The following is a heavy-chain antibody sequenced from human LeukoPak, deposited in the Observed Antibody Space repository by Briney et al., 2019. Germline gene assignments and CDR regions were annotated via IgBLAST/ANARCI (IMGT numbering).Heavy chain of an antibody. V-gene: IGHV4-30-2*01. CDR3: AREGGYDFDYYYMDV. J-gene: IGHJ6*03. CDR2: IYHSGST. D-gene: IGHD5-12*01. CDR1: GGSISSGGYY. Sequence: PSEALSLTCTVSGGSISSGGYYWSWIRQPPGKGLEWIGYIYHSGSTYYNPSLKSRVTISVDRSKNQFSLKLSSVTAADTAVYYCAREGGYDFDYYYMDVWGKGTTVTVSS.